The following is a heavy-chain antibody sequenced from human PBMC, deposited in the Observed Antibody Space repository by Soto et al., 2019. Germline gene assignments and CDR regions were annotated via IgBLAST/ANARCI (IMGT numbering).Heavy chain of an antibody. CDR2: ISWNSGGI. J-gene: IGHJ3*02. CDR3: AKDNALD. CDR1: GFSFDDYG. V-gene: IGHV3-9*01. Sequence: EVQLVESGGGSVQPGGSLRLSCAASGFSFDDYGMNWVRQVPGKGLEWVSGISWNSGGIYYADSVKGRFTISRDNAKRSMSLQIITLRTHETTLYDFAKDNALD.